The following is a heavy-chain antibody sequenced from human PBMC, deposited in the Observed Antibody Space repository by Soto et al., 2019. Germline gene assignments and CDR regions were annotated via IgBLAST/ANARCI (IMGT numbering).Heavy chain of an antibody. V-gene: IGHV3-21*01. D-gene: IGHD3-16*01. J-gene: IGHJ5*02. Sequence: EVQLVESVGGLVNPGGSLRLSCVVSGFPFSTSNMNWVRQAPGKGLEWDSFISRSSTYIYYADSVKGRFSISRDDAENSLFLQMNSLRAEDTAVYYCARGVLPISSTSWFDPWGQGTLVTVSS. CDR2: ISRSSTYI. CDR3: ARGVLPISSTSWFDP. CDR1: GFPFSTSN.